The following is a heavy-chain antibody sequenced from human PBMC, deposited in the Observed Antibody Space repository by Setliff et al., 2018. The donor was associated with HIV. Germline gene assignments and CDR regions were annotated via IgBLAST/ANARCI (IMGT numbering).Heavy chain of an antibody. CDR2: ISSSSSYI. CDR3: ARVLDPYFAMAV. J-gene: IGHJ6*02. Sequence: GGSLRLSCAASGFTFSSYSMNWVRQAPGKGLEWVSSISSSSSYIYYADSVKGRFTISRDNAKNSLYLQMNSLRAEDTAVYYCARVLDPYFAMAVWGQGTTVTVSS. CDR1: GFTFSSYS. V-gene: IGHV3-21*01.